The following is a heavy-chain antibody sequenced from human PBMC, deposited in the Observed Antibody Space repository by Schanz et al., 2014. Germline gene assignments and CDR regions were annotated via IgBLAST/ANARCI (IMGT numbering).Heavy chain of an antibody. CDR3: ARKVVATIGGYYDN. CDR1: GFPFSDYF. V-gene: IGHV3-11*01. J-gene: IGHJ4*02. D-gene: IGHD5-12*01. Sequence: VQLLESGGGLIQPGGSLRLSCAASGFPFSDYFMAWIRQPPGRGLEWVSYIGNGGVTIYYADSVKGRFTISRDNSKNSLYLQMNSLRAEDTAVYYCARKVVATIGGYYDNWGQGTLVIVSS. CDR2: IGNGGVTI.